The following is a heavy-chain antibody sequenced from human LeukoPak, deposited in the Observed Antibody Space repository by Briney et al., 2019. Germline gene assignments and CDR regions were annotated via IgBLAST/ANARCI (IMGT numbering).Heavy chain of an antibody. CDR2: ISAYNGNT. J-gene: IGHJ4*02. Sequence: EASVRVSCKASGYTFTSYGISWVRQAPGQGLEWMGWISAYNGNTNYAQKLQGRVTMTTDTSTSTAYMELRSLRSDDTAVYCCARDRVSSSWYRERGDYFDYWGQGTLVTVSS. CDR1: GYTFTSYG. V-gene: IGHV1-18*01. CDR3: ARDRVSSSWYRERGDYFDY. D-gene: IGHD6-13*01.